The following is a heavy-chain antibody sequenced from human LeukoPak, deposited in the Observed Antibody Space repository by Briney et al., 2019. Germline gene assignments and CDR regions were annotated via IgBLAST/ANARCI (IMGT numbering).Heavy chain of an antibody. V-gene: IGHV4-39*01. CDR2: IYYSGST. Sequence: SETLSLTCTVSGDSISSNSYYWGWIRQPPGKGLEWIGSIYYSGSTYYNLSLKSRVTISVDTSKTQFSLKLNPVTAADTAVYYCARGGGYSSSRWSYWGQGTLVTVSS. CDR3: ARGGGYSSSRWSY. J-gene: IGHJ4*02. CDR1: GDSISSNSYY. D-gene: IGHD6-13*01.